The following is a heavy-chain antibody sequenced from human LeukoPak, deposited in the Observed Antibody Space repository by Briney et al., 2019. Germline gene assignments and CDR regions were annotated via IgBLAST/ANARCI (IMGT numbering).Heavy chain of an antibody. CDR2: INWNGGST. D-gene: IGHD5-18*01. V-gene: IGHV3-20*04. CDR3: AREAQGYSYGSYYFDY. Sequence: GGSLRLSCAASGFTFDDYGMSWVRQAPGKGLEWVSGINWNGGSTVYADSVKGRFTISRDNAKNSLYLQMNSLRAEDTALYYCAREAQGYSYGSYYFDYWGQGTLVTVSS. J-gene: IGHJ4*02. CDR1: GFTFDDYG.